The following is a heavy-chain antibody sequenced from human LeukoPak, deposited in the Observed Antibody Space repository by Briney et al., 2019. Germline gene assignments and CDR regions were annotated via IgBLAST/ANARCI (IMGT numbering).Heavy chain of an antibody. CDR2: IYHSGST. CDR3: ARAVTTFHFDY. CDR1: GGSISSGGYY. J-gene: IGHJ4*02. Sequence: PSQALSLTCTVSGGSISSGGYYWSWIRQPPGKGLEWIGYIYHSGSTYYNPSLKSRVTISVDRSKNQFSLKLSSVTAADTAVYYCARAVTTFHFDYWGQGTLVTVSS. D-gene: IGHD4-17*01. V-gene: IGHV4-30-2*01.